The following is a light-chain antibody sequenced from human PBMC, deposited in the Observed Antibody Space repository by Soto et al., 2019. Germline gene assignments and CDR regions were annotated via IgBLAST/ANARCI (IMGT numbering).Light chain of an antibody. CDR3: SSYTGTTVV. Sequence: QSALTQPASVSGSPGQSITISCTGTSSDVGGYNYVSWYQQHPGKAPKLMIYEVINRPSGVSNRFSGSRSGNTASLTISGLQAEDEADYYCSSYTGTTVVFGGGTKVTVL. V-gene: IGLV2-14*01. CDR2: EVI. J-gene: IGLJ2*01. CDR1: SSDVGGYNY.